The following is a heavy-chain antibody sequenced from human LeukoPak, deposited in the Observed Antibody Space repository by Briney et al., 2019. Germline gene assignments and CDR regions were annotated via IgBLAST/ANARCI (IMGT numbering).Heavy chain of an antibody. CDR3: GRERGPFDGFDI. CDR2: IWSNGIIS. CDR1: GFIFNNYG. Sequence: GASLRLSCGVSGFIFNNYGMHWVRQAPGQGQEWVEVIWSNGIISSYAESVKDQFTISRDNSKNTLSLQMSSLRTDGTAVYYCGRERGPFDGFDIWGQGVMVTVSS. V-gene: IGHV3-33*01. D-gene: IGHD5-12*01. J-gene: IGHJ3*02.